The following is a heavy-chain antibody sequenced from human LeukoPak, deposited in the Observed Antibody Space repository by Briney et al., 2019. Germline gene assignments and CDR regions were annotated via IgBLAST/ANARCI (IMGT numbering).Heavy chain of an antibody. V-gene: IGHV3-53*01. D-gene: IGHD3-3*01. J-gene: IGHJ4*02. CDR3: AKEEWLGKMNYFDH. Sequence: GGSLRLSCAASGFTVSSNYMSWVRQAPGKGLEWVSVIYSGGSTYYADSVKGRFTISRDNSKNTLYLHMNSLRAEDTAVCYCAKEEWLGKMNYFDHWGQGTLVTVSS. CDR2: IYSGGST. CDR1: GFTVSSNY.